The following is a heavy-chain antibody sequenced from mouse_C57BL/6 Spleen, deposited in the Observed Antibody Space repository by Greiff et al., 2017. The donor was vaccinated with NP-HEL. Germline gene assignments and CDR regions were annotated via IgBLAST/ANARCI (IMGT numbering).Heavy chain of an antibody. CDR3: ARPLDGYYPDY. CDR1: GYTFTDYY. Sequence: EVQLQQSGPELVKPGASVKISCKASGYTFTDYYMNWVKQSHGKSLEWIGDINPNNGGTSYNQKFKGKATLTVDKSSSTAYMELRSLTSVDSAVYYCARPLDGYYPDYWGQGTTLTVSS. CDR2: INPNNGGT. J-gene: IGHJ2*01. V-gene: IGHV1-26*01. D-gene: IGHD2-3*01.